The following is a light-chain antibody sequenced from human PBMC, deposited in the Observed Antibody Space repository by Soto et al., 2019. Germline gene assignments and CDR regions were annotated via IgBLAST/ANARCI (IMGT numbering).Light chain of an antibody. CDR1: SSNIGKNY. CDR3: ATWDSSLSAGV. V-gene: IGLV1-51*02. Sequence: QSVLTQPPSVSAAPGQKVTISCSGSSSNIGKNYVSWYQQHPGTAPKLLISVYTKRPSGIPDRFSGSKSGTSVTLGITGLQTGDEADYYCATWDSSLSAGVFGGGTKLTVL. CDR2: VYT. J-gene: IGLJ2*01.